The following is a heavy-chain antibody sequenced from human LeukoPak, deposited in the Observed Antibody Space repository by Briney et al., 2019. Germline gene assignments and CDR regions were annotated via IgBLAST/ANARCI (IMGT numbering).Heavy chain of an antibody. V-gene: IGHV1-18*01. D-gene: IGHD2-21*02. J-gene: IGHJ5*02. Sequence: SVKVSCKASGYTFTNYGISWVRQAPGQGLEWMAWISANNGDTRYAQKFQGRVILTTDTSTTTAYMELRNLRSDDTAVYYCARDACVSCGGDCCHDPWGQGTLVTVSS. CDR1: GYTFTNYG. CDR2: ISANNGDT. CDR3: ARDACVSCGGDCCHDP.